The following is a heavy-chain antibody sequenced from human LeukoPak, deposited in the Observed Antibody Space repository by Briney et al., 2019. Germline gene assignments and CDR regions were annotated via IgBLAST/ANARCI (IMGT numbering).Heavy chain of an antibody. Sequence: SGGSLRLSCAASGFTFSSYAMSWVRQAPGKGLEWVSAISGSGDSPYYADSVKGRFTISRDNSKNTLYLQMNSLRVEDTAVYYCAFYDSSGLFFEYWGQGTLVTVSS. CDR1: GFTFSSYA. J-gene: IGHJ4*02. CDR3: AFYDSSGLFFEY. V-gene: IGHV3-23*01. CDR2: ISGSGDSP. D-gene: IGHD3-22*01.